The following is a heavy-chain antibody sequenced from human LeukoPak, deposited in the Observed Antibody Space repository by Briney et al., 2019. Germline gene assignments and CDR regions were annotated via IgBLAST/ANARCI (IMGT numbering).Heavy chain of an antibody. Sequence: GASVKVSCKASGGTFSSYAISWVRQAPGQGLEWMGRIIPIFGTANYAQKFQGRVTITTDESTSTAYMELSSLRSEDTAVYYCARLHDYGEEFDYWGQGTLVTVSS. CDR3: ARLHDYGEEFDY. D-gene: IGHD4-17*01. CDR2: IIPIFGTA. J-gene: IGHJ4*02. V-gene: IGHV1-69*05. CDR1: GGTFSSYA.